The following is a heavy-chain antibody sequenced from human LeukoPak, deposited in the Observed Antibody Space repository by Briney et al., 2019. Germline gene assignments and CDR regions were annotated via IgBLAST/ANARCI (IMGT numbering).Heavy chain of an antibody. V-gene: IGHV3-23*01. Sequence: PGGSLRLSCAASGFTFSSYAMSWVRQAPGKGLEWVSAISGSGGSTYYADSVKGRFTISRDNSKNTLYLQMDSLRAEDTAVYYCAKDKEAARCYFDYWGQGTLVTVSS. D-gene: IGHD6-6*01. CDR3: AKDKEAARCYFDY. CDR2: ISGSGGST. CDR1: GFTFSSYA. J-gene: IGHJ4*02.